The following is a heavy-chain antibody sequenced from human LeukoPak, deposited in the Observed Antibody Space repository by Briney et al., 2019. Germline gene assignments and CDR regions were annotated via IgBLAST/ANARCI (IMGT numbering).Heavy chain of an antibody. J-gene: IGHJ5*02. CDR1: GDSITTNSYW. CDR3: AGRGIWDLQIGNWFDP. CDR2: IYSSGNS. Sequence: SETLSLTCSISGDSITTNSYWWGWIPQAPGKDLVWNRSIYSSGNSYYNPSLKTRATISPDTSKNQYSLRLTSVTAADTAIYYCAGRGIWDLQIGNWFDPWGQGILVIVSS. V-gene: IGHV4-39*01. D-gene: IGHD3-16*01.